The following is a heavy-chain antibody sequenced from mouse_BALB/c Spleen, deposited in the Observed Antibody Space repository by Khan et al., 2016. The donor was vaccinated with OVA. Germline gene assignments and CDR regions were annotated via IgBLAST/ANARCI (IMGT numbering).Heavy chain of an antibody. CDR2: INTYTGEP. V-gene: IGHV9-3-1*01. CDR3: ARPPYFTDAMAY. D-gene: IGHD2-10*01. CDR1: GYTFTNFG. J-gene: IGHJ4*01. Sequence: QIQLVQSGPELKKPGETVKVSCKASGYTFTNFGMNWVKQAPGKGLEWMGWINTYTGEPTYADDFTGRFAFSLDTSASTAYLQINNLKNEDTATYFCARPPYFTDAMAYWGQGTSVTVSS.